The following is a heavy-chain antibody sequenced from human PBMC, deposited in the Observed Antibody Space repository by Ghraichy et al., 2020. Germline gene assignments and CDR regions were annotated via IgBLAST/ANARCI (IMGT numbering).Heavy chain of an antibody. Sequence: GGSLRLSCAASGFTFRNYAMNWVRQAPGKGLEWVSTISETGMSTYYVDSVKGRFTISRDISKNTLYLQMNNLRAEDTAVYYCAKGGQQWLLLDPWGQGTLVTISS. CDR2: ISETGMST. V-gene: IGHV3-23*01. CDR3: AKGGQQWLLLDP. D-gene: IGHD6-19*01. J-gene: IGHJ5*02. CDR1: GFTFRNYA.